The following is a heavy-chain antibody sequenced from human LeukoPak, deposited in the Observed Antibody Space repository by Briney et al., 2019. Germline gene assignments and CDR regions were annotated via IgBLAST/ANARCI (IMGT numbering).Heavy chain of an antibody. D-gene: IGHD1-26*01. Sequence: GGSLRLSCAASGFTFSSYGMHWVRQAPGKGLEWVAVISYDGSNKYYADSVKGRFTISRDNSKNTLYLQMNSLRAEDTAVYYCASQSGSYRIYIPHWGQGSLVTVSS. V-gene: IGHV3-30*03. CDR3: ASQSGSYRIYIPH. CDR1: GFTFSSYG. CDR2: ISYDGSNK. J-gene: IGHJ4*02.